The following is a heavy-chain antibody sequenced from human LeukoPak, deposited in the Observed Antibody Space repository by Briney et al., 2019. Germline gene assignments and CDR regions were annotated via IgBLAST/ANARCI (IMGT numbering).Heavy chain of an antibody. V-gene: IGHV4-4*07. D-gene: IGHD6-19*01. CDR2: IYTSGST. Sequence: PSETLSLTCTVSGGSISSYYWSWIRQPAGKGLEWIGRIYTSGSTNYNPSLKSRVTMSVDTSKNQFSLKLSSVTAADMAVYYCARSPRKDSSGWYFDYWGQGTLVTVSS. J-gene: IGHJ4*02. CDR3: ARSPRKDSSGWYFDY. CDR1: GGSISSYY.